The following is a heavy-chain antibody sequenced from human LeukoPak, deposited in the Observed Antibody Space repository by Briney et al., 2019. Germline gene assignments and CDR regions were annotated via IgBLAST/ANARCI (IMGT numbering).Heavy chain of an antibody. D-gene: IGHD2-15*01. J-gene: IGHJ6*02. CDR3: ARDHVVVVAAYYYGMDA. V-gene: IGHV3-21*01. CDR2: ISSSSSYI. CDR1: GFTFSSYS. Sequence: GGSLRLSCAASGFTFSSYSMNWVRQAPGKGLEWVSSISSSSSYIYYADSVKGRFTISRDNAKNSLYLQMNSLRAEDTAVYYCARDHVVVVAAYYYGMDAWGQGTTVTVSS.